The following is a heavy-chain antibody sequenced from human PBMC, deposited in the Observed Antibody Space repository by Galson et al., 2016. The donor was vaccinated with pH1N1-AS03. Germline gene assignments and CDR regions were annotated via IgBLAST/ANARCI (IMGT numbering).Heavy chain of an antibody. CDR3: ASGSHTMVRADY. D-gene: IGHD3-10*01. CDR1: GYSIRMGYY. J-gene: IGHJ4*02. Sequence: ETLSLTCDVTGYSIRMGYYWAWFRPPPGKGLEWIGTMYYRRTTHYSPSLERRVTISLDTANNRFSLRLSSVTAADTAVYYCASGSHTMVRADYWGQGTLVTVSS. CDR2: MYYRRTT. V-gene: IGHV4-38-2*01.